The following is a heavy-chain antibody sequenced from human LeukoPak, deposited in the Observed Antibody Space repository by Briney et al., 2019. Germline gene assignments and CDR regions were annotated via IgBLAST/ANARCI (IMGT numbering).Heavy chain of an antibody. V-gene: IGHV3-33*01. J-gene: IGHJ4*02. D-gene: IGHD2-2*01. CDR1: GFTFSSYS. Sequence: GGSLRLSCAASGFTFSSYSMHWVRQAPGKGLEWVAVIWYDGSNKYYADSVKGRFTISRDNSKNTLYLQMNSLRAEDTAVYYCARGANIVVVPAAEVPFDYWGQGTLVTVSS. CDR3: ARGANIVVVPAAEVPFDY. CDR2: IWYDGSNK.